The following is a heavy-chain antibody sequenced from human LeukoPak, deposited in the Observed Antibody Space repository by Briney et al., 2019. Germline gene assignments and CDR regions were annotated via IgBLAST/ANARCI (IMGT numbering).Heavy chain of an antibody. D-gene: IGHD3-16*01. CDR1: GFTFSDYY. V-gene: IGHV3-23*01. Sequence: PGGSLRLSCAASGFTFSDYYMSWIRQAPGKGLEWVSAISGSGGSTYYADSVKGRFTISRDNSKNTLYLQMNSLRAEDTAVYYCGRGGRYSDYWGQGTLVTVSS. CDR3: GRGGRYSDY. J-gene: IGHJ4*02. CDR2: ISGSGGST.